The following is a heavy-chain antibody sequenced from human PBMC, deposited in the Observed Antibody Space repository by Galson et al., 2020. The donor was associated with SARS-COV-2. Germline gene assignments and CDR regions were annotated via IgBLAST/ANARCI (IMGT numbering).Heavy chain of an antibody. J-gene: IGHJ6*02. Sequence: GESLKISCAASGFTFSSYAMHWVRQAPGKGLEWVAVISYDGSNKYYADSVKGRFTISRDNSKNTLYLQMNSLRAEDTAVYYCARDLKGPYRSSGWLYYYYGMDVWGQGTTVTVSS. CDR2: ISYDGSNK. V-gene: IGHV3-30-3*01. CDR3: ARDLKGPYRSSGWLYYYYGMDV. D-gene: IGHD6-19*01. CDR1: GFTFSSYA.